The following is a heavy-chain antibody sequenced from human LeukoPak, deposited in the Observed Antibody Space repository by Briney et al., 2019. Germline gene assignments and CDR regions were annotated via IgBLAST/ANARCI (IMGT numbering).Heavy chain of an antibody. Sequence: ASVRVSCKASGYTFTSYYMHWVRQAPGQGVERMGLINPSGGRTNYAQKLQGRVTITRDTSIRTAYMEMSRLRSDDTAVYYCARDIVATEIDYWGQGTLVTVSS. J-gene: IGHJ4*02. D-gene: IGHD5-12*01. V-gene: IGHV1-46*04. CDR2: INPSGGRT. CDR1: GYTFTSYY. CDR3: ARDIVATEIDY.